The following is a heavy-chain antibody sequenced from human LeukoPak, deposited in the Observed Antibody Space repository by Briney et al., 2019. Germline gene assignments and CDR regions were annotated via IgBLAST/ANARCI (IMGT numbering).Heavy chain of an antibody. J-gene: IGHJ5*02. CDR2: IYTSGST. V-gene: IGHV4-4*08. Sequence: PSETLSLTCTVSGVSISSYYLSWIRQPPGKGLEWIAYIYTSGSTNYNPSLKSRVTMSVDTFKNQFSLKLSSVNAEDTAVYYCARGAIGGCDFFWFDHWGQGTLVTVSS. CDR1: GVSISSYY. D-gene: IGHD5-12*01. CDR3: ARGAIGGCDFFWFDH.